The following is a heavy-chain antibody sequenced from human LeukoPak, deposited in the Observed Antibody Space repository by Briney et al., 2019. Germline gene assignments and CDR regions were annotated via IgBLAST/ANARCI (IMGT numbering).Heavy chain of an antibody. J-gene: IGHJ3*02. CDR1: GGSFSGYY. CDR3: ARGIAAHVATDAFDI. CDR2: INHSGST. Sequence: KTSETLSLTCAVYGGSFSGYYWSWIRQPPGKGLEWIGEINHSGSTNYNPSLKSRVTISVDTSKNQFSLKLSSVTAADTAVYYCARGIAAHVATDAFDIWGQGTMVTVSS. D-gene: IGHD6-6*01. V-gene: IGHV4-34*01.